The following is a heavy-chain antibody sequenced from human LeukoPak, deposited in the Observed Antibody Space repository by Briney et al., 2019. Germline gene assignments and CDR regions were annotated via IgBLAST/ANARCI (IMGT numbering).Heavy chain of an antibody. D-gene: IGHD5/OR15-5a*01. Sequence: AGGSLRLSCAASGFTFSSYEMNWVRQAPGKGLEWVSSISSSSSYIYYADSVKGRFTISRDNAKNSLYLQMNSLRAEDTAVYYCAREVSREVVYFDYWGQGTLVTVSS. V-gene: IGHV3-21*01. J-gene: IGHJ4*02. CDR3: AREVSREVVYFDY. CDR1: GFTFSSYE. CDR2: ISSSSSYI.